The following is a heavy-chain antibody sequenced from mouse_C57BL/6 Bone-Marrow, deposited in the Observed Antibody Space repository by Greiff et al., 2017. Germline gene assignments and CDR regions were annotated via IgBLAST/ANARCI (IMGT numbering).Heavy chain of an antibody. D-gene: IGHD2-1*01. V-gene: IGHV1-55*01. CDR2: IYPGSGST. CDR3: ARGRDYGNFPFAY. J-gene: IGHJ3*01. CDR1: GYTFTSYW. Sequence: QVQLQQPGAELVKPGASVKMSCKASGYTFTSYWITWVKQRPGQGLEWIGDIYPGSGSTNYNEKFKSKATLTVDTSSSTAYMQLSSLTSEDSAVYYCARGRDYGNFPFAYWGQGTLVTVSA.